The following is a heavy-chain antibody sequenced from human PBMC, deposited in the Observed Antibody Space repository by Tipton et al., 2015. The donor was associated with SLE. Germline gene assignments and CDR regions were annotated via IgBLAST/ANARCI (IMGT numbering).Heavy chain of an antibody. V-gene: IGHV4-59*01. CDR3: ARSNIIEPGAFDI. J-gene: IGHJ3*02. CDR2: T. D-gene: IGHD3-10*01. Sequence: TNYNPSLKSRVIISVDASKDQLSLRLNSVIAADTAVYYCARSNIIEPGAFDIWGQGTMVTVSS.